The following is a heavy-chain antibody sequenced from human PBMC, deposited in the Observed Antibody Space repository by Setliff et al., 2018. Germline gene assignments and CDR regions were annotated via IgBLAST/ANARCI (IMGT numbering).Heavy chain of an antibody. J-gene: IGHJ4*02. V-gene: IGHV1-46*01. CDR2: INASGGST. CDR1: GYTFTNYN. D-gene: IGHD6-13*01. Sequence: ASVKVSCKASGYTFTNYNMHWVRQAPGQGLEWMGIINASGGSTTYAQKFQGRVTMTRDTSTSTVYLEMTSLSSEDTAVYYCARGQAIRIRAAAGMWDRWGQGTLVTVS. CDR3: ARGQAIRIRAAAGMWDR.